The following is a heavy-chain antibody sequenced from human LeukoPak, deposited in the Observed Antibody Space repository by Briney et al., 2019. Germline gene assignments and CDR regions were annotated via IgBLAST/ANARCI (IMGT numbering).Heavy chain of an antibody. CDR3: ARVQLVPYYYYYYYMDV. CDR2: INHSGST. D-gene: IGHD6-13*01. J-gene: IGHJ6*03. CDR1: GGSFSGDF. V-gene: IGHV4-34*01. Sequence: SETLSLTCAVYGGSFSGDFWSWIRQPPGKGLEWIGEINHSGSTNYNPSLKSRVTISVDTSKNQFSLKLSSVTAADTAVYYCARVQLVPYYYYYYYMDVWGKGTTVTVSS.